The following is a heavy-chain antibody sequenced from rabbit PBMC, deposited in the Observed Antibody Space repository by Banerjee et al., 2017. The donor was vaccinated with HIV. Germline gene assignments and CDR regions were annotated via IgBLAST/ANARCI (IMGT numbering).Heavy chain of an antibody. CDR1: GFSFSNNYV. V-gene: IGHV1S45*01. Sequence: QEQLEESGGGLVKPEGSLTLTCTASGFSFSNNYVMCWVRQAPGKGLEWIGCIYTGSGATYYASWAKGRFTISSDNARNIVDLQVNSLAAADTATVCCAREKAGSGGSWDLWGPRHPRHRL. CDR2: IYTGSGAT. CDR3: AREKAGSGGSWDL. J-gene: IGHJ4*01. D-gene: IGHD1-1*01.